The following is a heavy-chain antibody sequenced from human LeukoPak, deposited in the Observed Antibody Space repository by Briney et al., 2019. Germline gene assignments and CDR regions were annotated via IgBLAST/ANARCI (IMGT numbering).Heavy chain of an antibody. CDR2: INPNSGGT. Sequence: ASVKVSCKASGYTFTGYYMHWVRQAPGQGLEWMGWINPNSGGTNYAQKFQGRVTMTGDTSISTAYMGLSRLRSDDTAVYYCARDKSYSFYDILTGSLPDYWGQGTLVTVSS. CDR3: ARDKSYSFYDILTGSLPDY. CDR1: GYTFTGYY. V-gene: IGHV1-2*02. J-gene: IGHJ4*02. D-gene: IGHD3-9*01.